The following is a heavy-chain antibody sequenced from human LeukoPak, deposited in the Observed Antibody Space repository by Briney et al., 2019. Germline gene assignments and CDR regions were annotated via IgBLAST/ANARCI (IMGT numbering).Heavy chain of an antibody. J-gene: IGHJ4*02. V-gene: IGHV1-18*04. D-gene: IGHD6-19*01. Sequence: ASVKVSCKASGYTFTGYFMHWVRQAPGQGLEWMGWISAYNGNTNYAQKLQGRVTMTTDTSTSTAYMELRSLRSDDTAVYYCARDIGLAVAYYWGQGTLVTVSS. CDR1: GYTFTGYF. CDR3: ARDIGLAVAYY. CDR2: ISAYNGNT.